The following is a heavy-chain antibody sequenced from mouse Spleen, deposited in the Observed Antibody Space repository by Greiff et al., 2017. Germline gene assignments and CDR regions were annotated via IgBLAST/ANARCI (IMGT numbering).Heavy chain of an antibody. CDR3: TRRDLTGPLDY. V-gene: IGHV1-15*01. D-gene: IGHD4-1*01. J-gene: IGHJ2*01. Sequence: QVQLQQSGAELVRPGASVTLSCKASGYTFTDYEMHWVKQTPVHGLEWIGAIDPETGGTAYNQKFKGKAILTADKSSSTAYMELRSLTSEDSAVYYCTRRDLTGPLDYWGQGTTLTVSS. CDR1: GYTFTDYE. CDR2: IDPETGGT.